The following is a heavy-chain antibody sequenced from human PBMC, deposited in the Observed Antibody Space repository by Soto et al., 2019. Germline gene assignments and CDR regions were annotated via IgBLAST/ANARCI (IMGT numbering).Heavy chain of an antibody. Sequence: QITLKESGPTLVKPTQTLTLTCTFSGFSLSTSGVGVGWIRQPPGKALEWLALIYWDDDKRYSPSLKSRLTITKDTSKNQVVLTMTNIDPVDTATYYCAHSAHDYYGSGSFWYFDYWGQGTLVTVSS. V-gene: IGHV2-5*02. J-gene: IGHJ4*02. CDR1: GFSLSTSGVG. D-gene: IGHD3-10*01. CDR3: AHSAHDYYGSGSFWYFDY. CDR2: IYWDDDK.